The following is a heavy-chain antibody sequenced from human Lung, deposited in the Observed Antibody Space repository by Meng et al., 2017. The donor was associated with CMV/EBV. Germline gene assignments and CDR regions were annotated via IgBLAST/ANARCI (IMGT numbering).Heavy chain of an antibody. CDR3: AKAYSSSSVGTNRGFDY. J-gene: IGHJ4*02. Sequence: SCAASGFTFSSYAMSWVRQAPGKGLEWVSAISGSGGSTYYADSVKGRFTISRDNSKNTLYLQMNSLRAEDTAVYYCAKAYSSSSVGTNRGFDYWXQGT. CDR1: GFTFSSYA. D-gene: IGHD6-6*01. V-gene: IGHV3-23*01. CDR2: ISGSGGST.